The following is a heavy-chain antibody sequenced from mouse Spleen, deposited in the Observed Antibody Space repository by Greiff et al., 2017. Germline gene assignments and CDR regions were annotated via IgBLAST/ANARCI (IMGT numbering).Heavy chain of an antibody. D-gene: IGHD2-5*01. CDR1: GYTFTVYW. Sequence: QVQLQQPGTELVKPGASVKLSCKASGYTFTVYWMHWVKQRPGQGLEWIGNINPSNGEAHYNEKFKNQATLNVDKSSSTAYMQLSSLTSEDSAVYYCTRTYYSNYVFAYWGQGTLVTVSA. CDR3: TRTYYSNYVFAY. CDR2: INPSNGEA. J-gene: IGHJ3*01. V-gene: IGHV1-53*01.